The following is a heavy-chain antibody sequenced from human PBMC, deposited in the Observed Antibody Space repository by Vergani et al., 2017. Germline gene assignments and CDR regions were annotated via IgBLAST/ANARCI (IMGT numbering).Heavy chain of an antibody. CDR2: ISSSSSYI. Sequence: EVQLVESGGGLVKPGGSLRLSCAASGFTFSSYSMNWVRQAPGKGLEWVSSISSSSSYIYYADSVKGRFTISRDNAKNSLYLQMNSLRAEDTAVYYCARDRPTDYSFNFDYWGQGTLVTVSS. CDR3: ARDRPTDYSFNFDY. CDR1: GFTFSSYS. D-gene: IGHD4-11*01. J-gene: IGHJ4*02. V-gene: IGHV3-21*01.